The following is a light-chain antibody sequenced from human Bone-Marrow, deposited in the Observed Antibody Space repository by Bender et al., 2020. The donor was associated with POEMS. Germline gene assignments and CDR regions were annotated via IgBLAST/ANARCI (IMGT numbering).Light chain of an antibody. V-gene: IGLV1-40*01. CDR1: SSNTGSGYD. CDR2: GTT. J-gene: IGLJ3*02. CDR3: QSYDNSLGGWV. Sequence: QSALTQPASVSGSPGQSITISCTGSSSNTGSGYDINWYQHLPGTAPKLLIYGTTDRPSGVPDRFSGSKSGTSASLAITGLQAEDEGDYYCQSYDNSLGGWVFGGGTKLTVL.